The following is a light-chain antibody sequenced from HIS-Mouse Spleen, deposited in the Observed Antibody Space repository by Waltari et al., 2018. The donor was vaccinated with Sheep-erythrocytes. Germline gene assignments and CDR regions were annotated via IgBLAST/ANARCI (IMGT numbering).Light chain of an antibody. CDR3: CSYAGSYNHV. J-gene: IGLJ1*01. Sequence: QSALTQPRSVSGSPGQSVTISCTGTSSDVGGYNCVSWYQHHPGKAPKLMIYDVSKRPSGVPDRFSGSKSGNTASLTISGLQAEDEADYYCCSYAGSYNHVFATGTKVTVL. V-gene: IGLV2-11*01. CDR1: SSDVGGYNC. CDR2: DVS.